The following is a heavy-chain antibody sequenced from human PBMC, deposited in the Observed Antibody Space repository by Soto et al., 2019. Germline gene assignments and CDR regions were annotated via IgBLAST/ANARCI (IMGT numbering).Heavy chain of an antibody. Sequence: QVQLQQWGAGLLKPSETLSLTCAVYGGSFSGYYWTWLRQPPGTGLEWIGEINHSGSTNYTPSLKXXVTISVDTSMNQFSLKLTSVTAADTAVYYCARDKISGLFDYWGQGTLVTVSS. V-gene: IGHV4-34*01. D-gene: IGHD5-12*01. CDR2: INHSGST. J-gene: IGHJ4*02. CDR3: ARDKISGLFDY. CDR1: GGSFSGYY.